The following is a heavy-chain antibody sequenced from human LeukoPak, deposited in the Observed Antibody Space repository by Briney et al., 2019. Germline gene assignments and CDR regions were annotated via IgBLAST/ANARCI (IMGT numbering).Heavy chain of an antibody. J-gene: IGHJ4*02. CDR3: ARISGRGTYPGVPDY. CDR2: IKEDGSEK. V-gene: IGHV3-7*01. Sequence: PGGSLRLSCAASGFTFRSFWMTWVRQAPGKGLEWVANIKEDGSEKFYDDSVKGRFTISRDNAKNSLYLEMNGLRGEDTAVYYCARISGRGTYPGVPDYWGQGTLAIVSS. CDR1: GFTFRSFW. D-gene: IGHD3-10*01.